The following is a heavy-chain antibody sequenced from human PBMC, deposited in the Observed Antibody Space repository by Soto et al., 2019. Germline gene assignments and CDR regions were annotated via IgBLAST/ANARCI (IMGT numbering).Heavy chain of an antibody. CDR2: ISYDGSNX. D-gene: IGHD2-15*01. CDR3: AKDGGLPIDY. CDR1: VFTFSGYG. V-gene: IGHV3-30*18. Sequence: AGGSLRLSCAASVFTFSGYGMHWVRQAPGKGLEGLAVISYDGSNXXXSDSVKVRXTISRYNSKNTXYVQMXSLRAEDTAVYYCAKDGGLPIDYCGQGTLVTVS. J-gene: IGHJ4*02.